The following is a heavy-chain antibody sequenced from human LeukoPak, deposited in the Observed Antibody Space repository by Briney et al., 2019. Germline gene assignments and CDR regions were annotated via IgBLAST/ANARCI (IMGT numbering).Heavy chain of an antibody. J-gene: IGHJ3*02. CDR1: GFTFSSYS. CDR3: ARDKEGIAVIDAFDI. CDR2: ISSSSSYI. D-gene: IGHD6-19*01. Sequence: PGRSLRLSCAASGFTFSSYSMNWVRQAPGKGLEWVSSISSSSSYIYYADSVKGRFTISRDNSKNTLYLQMNSLRAEDTAVYYCARDKEGIAVIDAFDIWGQGTMVTVSS. V-gene: IGHV3-21*01.